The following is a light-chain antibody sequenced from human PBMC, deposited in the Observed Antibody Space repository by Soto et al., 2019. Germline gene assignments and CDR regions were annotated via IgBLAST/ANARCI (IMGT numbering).Light chain of an antibody. CDR2: GAS. V-gene: IGKV3-15*01. Sequence: IVMTQSPAPLSVSPGVRATLSCRASQRVSSNLAWYQQKPGQAPRLLIYGASTRATGIPARFSGSGSETEFTLTISSLQSEDFAVYYCQQYNNWPPWTFGQGTKVEIK. J-gene: IGKJ1*01. CDR3: QQYNNWPPWT. CDR1: QRVSSN.